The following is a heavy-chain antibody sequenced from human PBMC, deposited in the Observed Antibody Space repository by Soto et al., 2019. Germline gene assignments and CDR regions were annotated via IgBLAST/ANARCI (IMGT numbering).Heavy chain of an antibody. CDR1: GFTFSSYW. V-gene: IGHV3-74*01. Sequence: EVQLVESGGGLVQPGGSLRLSCAASGFTFSSYWMHWVRQAPGKGLVWVSRINSDGSSTSYADSVKGRFTISRDNAKNTLYLLMNSLRAEDTAVYYCARVWAYCGGDCDQDDYYYYYGMDVWGQGTTVTVSS. CDR2: INSDGSST. CDR3: ARVWAYCGGDCDQDDYYYYYGMDV. D-gene: IGHD2-21*02. J-gene: IGHJ6*02.